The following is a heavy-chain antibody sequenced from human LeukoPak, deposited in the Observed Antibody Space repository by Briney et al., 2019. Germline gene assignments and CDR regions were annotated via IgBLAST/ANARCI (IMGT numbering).Heavy chain of an antibody. Sequence: GGSLRLSCAASGFTFSDYTMNWVRQAAGKGLEWVSSISSSSSYIYFANSVRGRFTIYRDNAKNSLYLQMNSLRAEDTAVYYCAKDSPSRTATTEVPVDYWGQGTLVTVSS. CDR2: ISSSSSYI. J-gene: IGHJ4*02. D-gene: IGHD5-24*01. V-gene: IGHV3-21*01. CDR3: AKDSPSRTATTEVPVDY. CDR1: GFTFSDYT.